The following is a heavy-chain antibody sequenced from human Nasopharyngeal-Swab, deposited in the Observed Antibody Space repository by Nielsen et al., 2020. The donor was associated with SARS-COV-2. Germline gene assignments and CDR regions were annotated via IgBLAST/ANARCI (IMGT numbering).Heavy chain of an antibody. CDR1: GFTFSSYA. CDR3: TRCGGGCYSGRDY. V-gene: IGHV3-73*01. Sequence: GESLKISCAASGFTFSSYAMSWVRQASGKGLEWVGRVRSKGNNYATAYSASVKGRFIIFRDDPTNTAYLQMNSLKTEDTAMYYCTRCGGGCYSGRDYWGQGTLVTVSS. D-gene: IGHD2-15*01. J-gene: IGHJ4*02. CDR2: VRSKGNNYAT.